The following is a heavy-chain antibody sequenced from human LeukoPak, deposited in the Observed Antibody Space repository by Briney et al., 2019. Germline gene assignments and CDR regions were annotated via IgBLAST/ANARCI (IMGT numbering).Heavy chain of an antibody. Sequence: GGSLRLSCAASGFTFSSYWMSWVHQAPGKGLEWVANIKQDGSEKYYVDSVKGRFTISRDNAKNSLYLQMNSLRAEDTAVYYCARERAVTIFGVVITYYYYYYMDVWGKGTTVTVSS. CDR1: GFTFSSYW. CDR3: ARERAVTIFGVVITYYYYYYMDV. D-gene: IGHD3-3*01. J-gene: IGHJ6*03. V-gene: IGHV3-7*01. CDR2: IKQDGSEK.